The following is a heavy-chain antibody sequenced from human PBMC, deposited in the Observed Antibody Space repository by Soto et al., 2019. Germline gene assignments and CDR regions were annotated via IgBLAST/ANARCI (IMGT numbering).Heavy chain of an antibody. CDR3: ARFAGYGGNSRPDFDY. J-gene: IGHJ4*02. CDR2: IIPIFGTA. CDR1: GGTFSSYA. Sequence: GASVKVSCKASGGTFSSYAISWVRQAPGQGLEWMGGIIPIFGTANYAQKFQGRVTITADESTSTAYMELSSLRSEDTAVYYCARFAGYGGNSRPDFDYWGQGTLVTVSS. D-gene: IGHD4-17*01. V-gene: IGHV1-69*13.